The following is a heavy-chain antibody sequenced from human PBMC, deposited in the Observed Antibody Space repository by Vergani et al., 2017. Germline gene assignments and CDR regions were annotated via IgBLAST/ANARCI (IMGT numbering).Heavy chain of an antibody. V-gene: IGHV3-23*01. CDR3: AKDSLLGGGWFDY. Sequence: EVQLLESGGGLVQPGGSLRLSCAASGFTFSSYAMSWVRQAPGKGLEWVSAIIGSGGSTYYADSVKGRFTISRDNSKNTLYLQMNSLRAEDTAVYYCAKDSLLGGGWFDYWGQGTLVTVSS. CDR2: IIGSGGST. CDR1: GFTFSSYA. D-gene: IGHD6-19*01. J-gene: IGHJ4*02.